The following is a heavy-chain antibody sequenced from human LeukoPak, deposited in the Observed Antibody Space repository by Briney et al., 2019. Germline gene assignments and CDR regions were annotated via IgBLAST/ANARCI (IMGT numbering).Heavy chain of an antibody. CDR3: AREGEYYSESGNLVDASDV. J-gene: IGHJ4*02. V-gene: IGHV1-69*06. CDR1: GGTFTHYV. D-gene: IGHD3-10*01. Sequence: SVKVSCKASGGTFTHYVISWVRQAPGQGGLEWMGGIAPISGTPMYAQRFQGRVTITADTSTNTAYLEMSSLTSEDTDVYYCAREGEYYSESGNLVDASDVWGQGTLVTVSS. CDR2: IAPISGTP.